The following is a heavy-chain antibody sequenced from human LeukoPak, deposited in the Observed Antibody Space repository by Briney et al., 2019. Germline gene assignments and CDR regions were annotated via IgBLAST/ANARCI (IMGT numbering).Heavy chain of an antibody. D-gene: IGHD6-13*01. CDR2: IYTSGST. CDR1: GGSITSGNYY. Sequence: SETLSLTCTVSGGSITSGNYYWSWIRQPAGKGLEWIGRIYTSGSTNYNPSLKSRVTISVDTSKNHFSLKLSSVTAADTAVYYCARVYYSNSYDYWYFDLWGRGTLVTVSS. CDR3: ARVYYSNSYDYWYFDL. J-gene: IGHJ2*01. V-gene: IGHV4-61*02.